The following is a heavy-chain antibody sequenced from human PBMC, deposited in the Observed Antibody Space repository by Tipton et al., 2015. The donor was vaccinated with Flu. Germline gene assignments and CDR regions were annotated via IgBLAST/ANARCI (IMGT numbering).Heavy chain of an antibody. Sequence: QLVQSGAEVKKPGASMKVSCKASGYPLTSYGVSWVRQAPGQGLEWMGWISGYDDDTNYAQKFQGRVTMTTDPSTSTAYMELRSLRSDDTAVYYCARPGGPAAINPFSYFDFWGQGSLVTVSS. J-gene: IGHJ4*02. CDR3: ARPGGPAAINPFSYFDF. CDR1: GYPLTSYG. V-gene: IGHV1-18*04. CDR2: ISGYDDDT. D-gene: IGHD2-2*01.